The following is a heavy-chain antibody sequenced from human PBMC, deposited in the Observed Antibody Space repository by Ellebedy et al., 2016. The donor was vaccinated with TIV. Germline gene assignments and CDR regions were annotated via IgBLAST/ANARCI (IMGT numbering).Heavy chain of an antibody. D-gene: IGHD4-17*01. CDR2: INHSGST. CDR1: GGSFSGYY. CDR3: ARHGSYTTGTPVDY. V-gene: IGHV4-34*01. Sequence: MPSETLSLTCAVYGGSFSGYYWSWVRQPPGKGLEWIGEINHSGSTNYNPSLKSRVTISVDTSKNQFSLKLSSVTAADTAVYYCARHGSYTTGTPVDYWGQGTLVTVSS. J-gene: IGHJ4*02.